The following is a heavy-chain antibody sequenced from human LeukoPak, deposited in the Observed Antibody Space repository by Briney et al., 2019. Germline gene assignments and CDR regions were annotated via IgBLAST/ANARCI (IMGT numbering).Heavy chain of an antibody. CDR3: TRGGYYEPIDS. Sequence: SETLSLTCSVSGGSISTYYWSWIRQTPGKGLEQIGYIYNSGSTNYNPSLEGRVTMSIDTSKNQFSLKLSSVTAADAAVYYCTRGGYYEPIDSWGQGTLVTVSS. V-gene: IGHV4-59*01. D-gene: IGHD3-22*01. CDR1: GGSISTYY. J-gene: IGHJ4*02. CDR2: IYNSGST.